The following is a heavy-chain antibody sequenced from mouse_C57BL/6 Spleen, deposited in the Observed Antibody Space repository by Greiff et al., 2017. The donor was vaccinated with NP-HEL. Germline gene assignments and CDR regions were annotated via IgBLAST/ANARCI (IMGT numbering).Heavy chain of an antibody. CDR3: AREGVIYYDYDWFAD. Sequence: EVQLQESGGGLVKPGGSLKLSCAASGFTFSSYAMSWVRQTPEKRLEWVATISDGGSYTYYPDNVKGRFTISRDNAKNNLYLQMSHLKSEDTAMYYCAREGVIYYDYDWFADWGQGTLVTVSA. J-gene: IGHJ3*01. D-gene: IGHD2-4*01. V-gene: IGHV5-4*01. CDR2: ISDGGSYT. CDR1: GFTFSSYA.